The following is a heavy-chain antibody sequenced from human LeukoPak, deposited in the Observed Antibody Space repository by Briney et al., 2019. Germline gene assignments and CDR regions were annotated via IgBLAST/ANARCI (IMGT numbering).Heavy chain of an antibody. J-gene: IGHJ6*02. D-gene: IGHD3-9*01. CDR2: IYSSGST. CDR3: ARVAGNYDILTGFYYYYGMDV. Sequence: SETLSLTCTVSGGSISSSSYYWGWIRQPPGKGLEWIGSIYSSGSTYYNPSLKSRVTISVDTSKNQFSLKLSSVTAADTAVYYCARVAGNYDILTGFYYYYGMDVWGQGTTVTVSS. CDR1: GGSISSSSYY. V-gene: IGHV4-39*07.